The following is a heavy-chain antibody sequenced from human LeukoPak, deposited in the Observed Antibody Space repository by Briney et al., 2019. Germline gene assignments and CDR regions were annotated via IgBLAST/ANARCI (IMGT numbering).Heavy chain of an antibody. V-gene: IGHV3-66*01. CDR2: IYSGGST. J-gene: IGHJ5*02. D-gene: IGHD3-10*01. CDR3: ARGALMVRGAYNWFDP. Sequence: GGSLRLSCAASGFTVSSNYMSWVRQAPEKGLEWVSVIYSGGSTYYADSVKGRFTISRDNPKNTLYLQMNSLRAEDTAVYYCARGALMVRGAYNWFDPWGQGTLVTVPS. CDR1: GFTVSSNY.